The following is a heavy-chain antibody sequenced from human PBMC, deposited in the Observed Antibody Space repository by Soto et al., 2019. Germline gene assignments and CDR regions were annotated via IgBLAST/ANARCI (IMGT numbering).Heavy chain of an antibody. CDR1: GFPSSIYS. J-gene: IGHJ4*02. V-gene: IGHV3-21*01. CDR2: ISTTSSYI. D-gene: IGHD4-17*01. CDR3: AREGSLYVDSVSNCVDF. Sequence: EVQLVESGGGLVKLGGSLRLSCAASGFPSSIYSMNWVRQAPGKGLGWASPISTTSSYIYNADSVKGRFTVSRDNAKNSLYLQMNSLRAEDTAVYYCAREGSLYVDSVSNCVDFWGQGALVTVSS.